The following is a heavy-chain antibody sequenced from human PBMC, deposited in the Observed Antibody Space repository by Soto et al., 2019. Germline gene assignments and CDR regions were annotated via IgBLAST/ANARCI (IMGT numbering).Heavy chain of an antibody. CDR2: ISSSGSTI. V-gene: IGHV3-48*03. D-gene: IGHD4-4*01. CDR1: GFTFSSYE. Sequence: GGSLRLSCAASGFTFSSYEMNWVRQAPGKGLEWVSYISSSGSTIYYADSVKGRFTISRDNAKNSLYLQMNSLRAEDTAVYYCARDSILQSYYYYGMDVWGQGTTVTVSS. CDR3: ARDSILQSYYYYGMDV. J-gene: IGHJ6*02.